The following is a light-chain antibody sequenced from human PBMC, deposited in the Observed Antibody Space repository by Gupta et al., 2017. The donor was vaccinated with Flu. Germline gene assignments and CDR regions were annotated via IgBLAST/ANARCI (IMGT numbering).Light chain of an antibody. J-gene: IGLJ2*01. CDR1: DTDDGDYKF. V-gene: IGLV2-14*03. CDR3: NSYSRTITV. Sequence: HSALTQPTSVSGSPGQSITISCTGVDTDDGDYKFVSWFQQHPGKVPKLLIYDVVNRPSGVSTRFSGSKSGNTASLTISGLQPDDEADYYCNSYSRTITVFAGGTKVTVL. CDR2: DVV.